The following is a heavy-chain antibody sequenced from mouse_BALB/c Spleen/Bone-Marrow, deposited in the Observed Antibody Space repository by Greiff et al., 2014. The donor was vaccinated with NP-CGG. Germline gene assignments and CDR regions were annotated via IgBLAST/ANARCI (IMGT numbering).Heavy chain of an antibody. D-gene: IGHD2-10*01. Sequence: VQLQQSGPGLVKPSQSLSLTCTVTGYSITSDYAWNWIRQFPGNKLEWMGYISYCGSTGYNPSLKSRISITRDTSKNQFFLQLNSVTTEDTATYYCAIKPYYPWFAYWGQGTLVTVSA. V-gene: IGHV3-2*02. CDR1: GYSITSDYA. J-gene: IGHJ3*01. CDR3: AIKPYYPWFAY. CDR2: ISYCGST.